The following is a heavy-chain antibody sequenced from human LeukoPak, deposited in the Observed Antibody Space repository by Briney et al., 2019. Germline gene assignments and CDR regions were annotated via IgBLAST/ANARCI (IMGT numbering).Heavy chain of an antibody. V-gene: IGHV3-23*01. D-gene: IGHD3-10*01. J-gene: IGHJ4*02. CDR2: ISPSGDIT. Sequence: GGSLRLSCAASGFIFSSHGMNWVRQAPGKGLEWVSGISPSGDITYYADSVKGRFTISRDNSKNMLYLEVISLTADDTAVYYCAKDDAWLRFGEWSQGTLVTVSS. CDR3: AKDDAWLRFGE. CDR1: GFIFSSHG.